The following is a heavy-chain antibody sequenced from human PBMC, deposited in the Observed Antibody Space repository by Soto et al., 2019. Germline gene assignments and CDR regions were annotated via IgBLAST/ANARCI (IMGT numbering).Heavy chain of an antibody. CDR3: ARAALELRRSFFDP. J-gene: IGHJ5*02. D-gene: IGHD1-7*01. CDR1: GGSITSGGYS. Sequence: QLQLQESGSGLVKPSQTLSLTCAVSGGSITSGGYSWSWIRQSPGKGLEWIGYIYHGGTTDYNPSLKSRVTISIDRSNNQFSLRLSSVTAADTAVYFCARAALELRRSFFDPWGQGTLVTVSS. V-gene: IGHV4-30-2*06. CDR2: IYHGGTT.